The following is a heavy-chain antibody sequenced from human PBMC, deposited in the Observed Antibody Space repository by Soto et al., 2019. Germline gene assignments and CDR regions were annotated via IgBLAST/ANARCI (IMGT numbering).Heavy chain of an antibody. CDR1: GFTFSGSA. J-gene: IGHJ5*02. D-gene: IGHD6-19*01. CDR3: TRQNIYSSGWYDFDP. CDR2: IRSKANSYAT. V-gene: IGHV3-73*02. Sequence: EVQLVESGGGLVQPGGSLKLSCAASGFTFSGSAMHWVRQASGKGLEWVGRIRSKANSYATAYAASVKGRFTISRDDSKNTAYLQMNSLKTEDTAVYYCTRQNIYSSGWYDFDPWGQGTLVTVSS.